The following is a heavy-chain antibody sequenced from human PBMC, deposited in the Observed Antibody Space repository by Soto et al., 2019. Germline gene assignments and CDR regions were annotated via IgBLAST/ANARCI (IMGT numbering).Heavy chain of an antibody. V-gene: IGHV1-69*13. CDR2: IIPIFGTA. Sequence: GASVKVSCKASGGTFSSYAISWVRQAPGRGLEWMGGIIPIFGTANYAQKFQGRVTITADESTSTAYMELSSLRSEDTAVYYCARGTISASPIYYYGMDVWGQGTTVTVSS. J-gene: IGHJ6*02. CDR1: GGTFSSYA. CDR3: ARGTISASPIYYYGMDV. D-gene: IGHD3-9*01.